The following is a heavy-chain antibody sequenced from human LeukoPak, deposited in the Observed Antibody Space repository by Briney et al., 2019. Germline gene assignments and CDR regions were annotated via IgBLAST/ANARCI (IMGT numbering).Heavy chain of an antibody. D-gene: IGHD3-10*01. CDR1: GFTFSSYW. CDR2: IKQDGSEK. CDR3: ARANYYGSGSYRYYYYGMDV. Sequence: GGSLRLSCAASGFTFSSYWMSWVRQAPGKGLEWVANIKQDGSEKYYVDSVKGRFTISRDNAKNSPYLQMNSLTAEDTAVYYCARANYYGSGSYRYYYYGMDVWGQGTTVTVSS. V-gene: IGHV3-7*01. J-gene: IGHJ6*02.